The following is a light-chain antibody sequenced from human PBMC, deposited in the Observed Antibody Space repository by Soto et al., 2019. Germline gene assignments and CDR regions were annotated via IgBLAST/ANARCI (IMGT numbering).Light chain of an antibody. J-gene: IGLJ1*01. V-gene: IGLV2-8*01. CDR2: EVS. Sequence: QSLRTQPPSASGSRGQSVTISCTGTISDVGGYNYVSWYQQHPGKAPKLMIYEVSERPSGVPDRFSGSKSSNTASLTVSGLQAEDEADYYCRSYAGSNNFVFGTGTKVTVL. CDR1: ISDVGGYNY. CDR3: RSYAGSNNFV.